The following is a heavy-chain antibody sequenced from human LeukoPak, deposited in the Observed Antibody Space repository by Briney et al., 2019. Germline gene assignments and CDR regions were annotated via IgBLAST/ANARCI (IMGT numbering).Heavy chain of an antibody. CDR1: GGSISSFN. V-gene: IGHV4-59*12. D-gene: IGHD4-23*01. J-gene: IGHJ5*02. CDR2: IYYSGGT. Sequence: SETLSLTCTVSGGSISSFNHKSVRQPPGKGLEWIGHIYYSGGTNYNPSLKSRVTISLDTSKNQFSLKLSSVTAADTAVYYCARNYGVNSAGFDPWGQGTLVTVSS. CDR3: ARNYGVNSAGFDP.